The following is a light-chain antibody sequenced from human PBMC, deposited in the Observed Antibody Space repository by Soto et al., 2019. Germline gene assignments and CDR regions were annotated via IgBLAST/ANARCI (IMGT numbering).Light chain of an antibody. Sequence: QSVLTQPPSASGSPGQSVTISCTGTSSDVGGYDYVSWYQQHPGKAPKLMIFEVNKRPSGVPDRFSGSESGNTASLTVSGLQAEDEADYYCSSYAGSNNFVVFGGGTKLTVL. J-gene: IGLJ2*01. CDR2: EVN. CDR3: SSYAGSNNFVV. V-gene: IGLV2-8*01. CDR1: SSDVGGYDY.